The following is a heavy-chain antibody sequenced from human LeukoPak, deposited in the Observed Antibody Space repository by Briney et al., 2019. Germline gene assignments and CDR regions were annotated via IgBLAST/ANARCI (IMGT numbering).Heavy chain of an antibody. CDR2: VSSIVGSA. Sequence: GGSLRLSCAAPGFTFISYAMHWVRQAPGKGLEYVSAVSSIVGSAYYANSVKGRFTISRDNSKNTLYLQMGSLRAEDMAVYYCARGPRQPSGYYYLAALFFDYWGQGTLVTVSS. D-gene: IGHD3-22*01. J-gene: IGHJ4*02. CDR3: ARGPRQPSGYYYLAALFFDY. CDR1: GFTFISYA. V-gene: IGHV3-64*01.